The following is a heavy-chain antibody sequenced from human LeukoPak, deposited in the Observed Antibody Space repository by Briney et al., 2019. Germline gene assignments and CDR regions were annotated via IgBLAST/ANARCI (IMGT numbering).Heavy chain of an antibody. V-gene: IGHV4-59*01. CDR2: IYYSGST. CDR1: GGSISSYY. CDR3: ARDLRSSTSPLPHYYGMDV. J-gene: IGHJ6*02. D-gene: IGHD2-2*01. Sequence: SETLSLTCTVSGGSISSYYWSWIRQPPGKGLEWIGYIYYSGSTNYNPSLKSRVTISVDTSKNQFSLKLSSVTAADTAVYYCARDLRSSTSPLPHYYGMDVRGQGTTVTVSS.